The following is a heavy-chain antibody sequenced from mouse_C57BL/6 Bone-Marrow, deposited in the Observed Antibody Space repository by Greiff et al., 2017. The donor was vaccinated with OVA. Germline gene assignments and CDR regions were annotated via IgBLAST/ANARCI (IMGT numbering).Heavy chain of an antibody. CDR3: ARKRYDYSYYYAMDD. CDR1: GFSLTSYG. Sequence: VQLQQSGPGLVQPSQSLSITCTVSGFSLTSYGVHWVRQSPGKGLEWRGVIWSGGSTDYNAAFISRMSISKDNSKSQVFFKMNSLQADDTAIYYCARKRYDYSYYYAMDDWGQGTSVTVSS. CDR2: IWSGGST. D-gene: IGHD2-4*01. J-gene: IGHJ4*01. V-gene: IGHV2-2*01.